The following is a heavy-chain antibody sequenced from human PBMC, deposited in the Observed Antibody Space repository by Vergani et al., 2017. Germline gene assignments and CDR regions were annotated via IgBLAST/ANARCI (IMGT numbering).Heavy chain of an antibody. D-gene: IGHD6-19*01. J-gene: IGHJ4*02. CDR1: GGSISSGSYY. CDR2: IYTSGST. CDR3: AREALSTVRYSSGWYLSL. V-gene: IGHV4-61*02. Sequence: QVQLQESGPGLVKPSQTLSLTCTVSGGSISSGSYYWSWIRQPAGKGLEWIGRIYTSGSTNYNPSLKSRVTISVDTSKNQFSLKLSSVTAADTAVYYCAREALSTVRYSSGWYLSLWGQGTLVTVSS.